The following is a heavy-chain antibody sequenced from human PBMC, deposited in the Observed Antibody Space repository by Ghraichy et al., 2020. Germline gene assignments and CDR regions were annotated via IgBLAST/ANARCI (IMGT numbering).Heavy chain of an antibody. V-gene: IGHV3-74*01. CDR2: VNSDGSST. CDR3: AKGRYYYDSSGSPGLFDY. D-gene: IGHD3-22*01. Sequence: GSLRLSCAASGFTFSNYWMHWVRQAPGKGLVWVSRVNSDGSSTNYADSVKGRFTISRDNAKNTLYLQMNSLTGEDTAVYYCAKGRYYYDSSGSPGLFDYWGQGTLVTVSS. J-gene: IGHJ4*02. CDR1: GFTFSNYW.